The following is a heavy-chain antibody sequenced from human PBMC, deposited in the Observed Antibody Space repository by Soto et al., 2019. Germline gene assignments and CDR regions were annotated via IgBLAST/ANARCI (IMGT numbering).Heavy chain of an antibody. Sequence: SETLSLTCTVSGDSINSADYYWSWLRQPPGKGLEWIGYIYYSRSDYYNPSLGRRATITIDTSRNQFSLNLMSVTAADTAVYYCARVVQFYDSSGYSLYYFDYWGQGALVTSPQ. CDR3: ARVVQFYDSSGYSLYYFDY. J-gene: IGHJ4*02. CDR2: IYYSRSD. V-gene: IGHV4-30-4*01. CDR1: GDSINSADYY. D-gene: IGHD3-22*01.